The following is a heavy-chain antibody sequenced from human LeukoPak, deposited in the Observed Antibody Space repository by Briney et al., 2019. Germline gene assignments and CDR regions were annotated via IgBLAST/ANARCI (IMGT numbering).Heavy chain of an antibody. J-gene: IGHJ6*03. D-gene: IGHD4-11*01. V-gene: IGHV3-7*01. CDR3: ARLVVATVTTFHYYYMDV. Sequence: PGGSLRLSCAASGFTFSSYWMSWVRQAPGKGLEWVANIKQDGSEKYYVDSVKGRFTISRDNAKNSLYLQMNSLRAEDTAVYYCARLVVATVTTFHYYYMDVWGKGTTVTISS. CDR2: IKQDGSEK. CDR1: GFTFSSYW.